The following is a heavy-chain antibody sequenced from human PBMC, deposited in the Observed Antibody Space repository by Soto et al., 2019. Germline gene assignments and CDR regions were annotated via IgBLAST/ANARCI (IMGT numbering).Heavy chain of an antibody. CDR1: GGSISSGDYY. CDR3: ASIAVAGQGEEENWFDP. CDR2: IYYSGGT. Sequence: SETLSLTCTVSGGSISSGDYYWSWIRQPPGKGLEWIGFIYYSGGTYYKPSLKSRVTISVDTSKNKFSLNLSSVTAADTAVYYCASIAVAGQGEEENWFDPWGQGTLVTVSS. D-gene: IGHD6-19*01. V-gene: IGHV4-30-4*01. J-gene: IGHJ5*02.